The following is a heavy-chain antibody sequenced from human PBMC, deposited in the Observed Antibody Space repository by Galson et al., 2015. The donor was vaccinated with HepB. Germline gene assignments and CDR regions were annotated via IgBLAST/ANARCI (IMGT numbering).Heavy chain of an antibody. CDR2: IIPILGIA. CDR3: ARDEVSWAGTTEGDSY. CDR1: GGTFSSYA. J-gene: IGHJ4*02. D-gene: IGHD1-14*01. Sequence: SCKVSGGTFSSYAISWVRQAPGQGLEWMGGIIPILGIANYAQKFQGRVTITADKSTSTAYMELSSLRSEDTAVYYCARDEVSWAGTTEGDSYWGQGTLVTVSS. V-gene: IGHV1-69*10.